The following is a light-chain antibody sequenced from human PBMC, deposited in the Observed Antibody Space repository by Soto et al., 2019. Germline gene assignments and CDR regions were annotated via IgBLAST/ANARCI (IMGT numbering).Light chain of an antibody. V-gene: IGKV3D-20*02. Sequence: EIVLTQSPGTLSLSPGERATLSCRASQSVTSRYLAWYQQKPGQAPRLLIFGASIRDTGIPDRFSGSGSGTDFTLTISSLEPEDFAVYYCQQRSNWPPITFGQGTRLEIK. CDR1: QSVTSRY. J-gene: IGKJ5*01. CDR2: GAS. CDR3: QQRSNWPPIT.